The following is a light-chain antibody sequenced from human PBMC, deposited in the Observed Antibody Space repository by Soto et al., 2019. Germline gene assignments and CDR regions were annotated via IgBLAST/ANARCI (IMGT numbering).Light chain of an antibody. CDR1: QSISSW. CDR3: QQYNSYSPWT. Sequence: DIQMTQSPSTLSGSVGDRFTITCRASQSISSWLAWYQQKPGKAPKLLIYDASSLESGVPSRFSGSGSGTEFTLTISSLQPDDFATYYCQQYNSYSPWTFGQGTKVDIK. V-gene: IGKV1-5*01. J-gene: IGKJ1*01. CDR2: DAS.